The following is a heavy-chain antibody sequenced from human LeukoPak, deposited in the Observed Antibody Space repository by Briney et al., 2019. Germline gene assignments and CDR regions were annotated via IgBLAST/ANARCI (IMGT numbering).Heavy chain of an antibody. Sequence: GGSLRLSCAASGFTVSSNYMSWVRQAPGKGLELVSVIYSGGSTYYADSVKGRFTISRDNSKNTLYLQMNSLRAEDTAVYYCARTSSSSSFYYYYYYMDVWGKGTTVTVSS. J-gene: IGHJ6*03. CDR3: ARTSSSSSFYYYYYYMDV. D-gene: IGHD6-6*01. CDR1: GFTVSSNY. V-gene: IGHV3-53*01. CDR2: IYSGGST.